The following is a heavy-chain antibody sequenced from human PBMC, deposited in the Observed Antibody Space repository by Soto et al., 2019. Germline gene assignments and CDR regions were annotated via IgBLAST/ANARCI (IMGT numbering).Heavy chain of an antibody. D-gene: IGHD6-13*01. CDR3: ARRGYGSRWPNVYMDV. V-gene: IGHV3-64*01. CDR1: GFPFGNYK. CDR2: ISNNGAHT. J-gene: IGHJ6*03. Sequence: EAQLVESGGGWARRGGPLSLPCAPSGFPFGNYKIHWSPRPRGRGRKYFSGISNNGAHTDYAKSVKGRFTISRDNSENTLYLQMGSLRAEDMALYYCARRGYGSRWPNVYMDVWGKGTTVTVSS.